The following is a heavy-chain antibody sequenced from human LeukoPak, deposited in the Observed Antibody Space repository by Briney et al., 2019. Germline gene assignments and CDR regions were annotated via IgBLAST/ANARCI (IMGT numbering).Heavy chain of an antibody. Sequence: SETLSLTCTVSGGSISSYYWSWIRQPPGKGLEWIGYIYYSGSTNYNPSLKSRVTISVDTSTNQFSLKLSSVTAADTAVYFCARGGRLLGKFDYWGQGTLVTVSS. J-gene: IGHJ4*02. CDR1: GGSISSYY. V-gene: IGHV4-59*01. CDR2: IYYSGST. D-gene: IGHD3-22*01. CDR3: ARGGRLLGKFDY.